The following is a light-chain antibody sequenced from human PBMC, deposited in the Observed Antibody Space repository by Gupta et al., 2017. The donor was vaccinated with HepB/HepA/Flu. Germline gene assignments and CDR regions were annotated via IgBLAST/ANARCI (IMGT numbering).Light chain of an antibody. CDR2: AAS. J-gene: IGKJ4*01. V-gene: IGKV3-15*01. CDR1: LGVSNN. CDR3: QNYNHSPFT. Sequence: LVMTQSPATLSVSAGERANLSCRASLGVSNNLAWHQPQPGQAPRLLIVAASASATGFPARFSGSGSESEFTLTVSSLQSVDFAVYYCQNYNHSPFTFGGGTKVEIK.